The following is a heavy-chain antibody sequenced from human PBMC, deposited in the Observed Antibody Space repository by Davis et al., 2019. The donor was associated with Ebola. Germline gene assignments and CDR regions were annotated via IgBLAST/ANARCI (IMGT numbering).Heavy chain of an antibody. J-gene: IGHJ4*02. D-gene: IGHD4/OR15-4a*01. CDR2: IYYSGST. CDR1: GGSITPYY. V-gene: IGHV4-59*08. Sequence: ESLKISCTVSGGSITPYYWSWIRQPPGKGLEWIGYIYYSGSTKYNLSLKGRVVISVDTSKNQFSLKLSSVTAADTAVYYCARSYGAAPFDYWGQGTLVTVSS. CDR3: ARSYGAAPFDY.